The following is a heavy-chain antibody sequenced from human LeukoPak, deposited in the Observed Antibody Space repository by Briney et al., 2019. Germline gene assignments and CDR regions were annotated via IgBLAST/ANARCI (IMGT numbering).Heavy chain of an antibody. Sequence: GESLKISCKGSGYSFTSYWIGGVRQMPGKGLEWMGIIYPGDSDTRYSPSFQGQVTISADKSISTAYLQWSSLKASDTAMYYCARVGGSFPKYNWFDPWGQGTLVTVSS. J-gene: IGHJ5*02. CDR3: ARVGGSFPKYNWFDP. D-gene: IGHD1-26*01. CDR2: IYPGDSDT. V-gene: IGHV5-51*01. CDR1: GYSFTSYW.